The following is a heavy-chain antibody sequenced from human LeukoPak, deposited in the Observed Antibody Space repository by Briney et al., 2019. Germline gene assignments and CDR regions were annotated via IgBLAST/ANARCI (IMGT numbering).Heavy chain of an antibody. D-gene: IGHD6-19*01. CDR2: IKQDGSEK. Sequence: GGPLRLSCAASGFTFSSYWMSWVRQAPGKGLEWVANIKQDGSEKYYVDSVKGRFTISRDNAKNSLYLQMNSLRAEDTAVYYCARDRRTGYSSGWYRDYWGQGTLVTVSS. CDR3: ARDRRTGYSSGWYRDY. J-gene: IGHJ4*02. CDR1: GFTFSSYW. V-gene: IGHV3-7*01.